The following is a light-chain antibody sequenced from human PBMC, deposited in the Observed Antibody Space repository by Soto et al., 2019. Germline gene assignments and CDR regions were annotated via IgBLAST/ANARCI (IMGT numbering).Light chain of an antibody. CDR2: GAS. Sequence: EIVMTQSPATLSVSPGERATLSCRASQTVNRNLAWYQQKPGQAPTLLIYGASTRATGIPARFSGSGSGTEFTLTISSLQSEDFAVYYCQQYNNWPRTFGQGTKVDIK. V-gene: IGKV3-15*01. J-gene: IGKJ1*01. CDR3: QQYNNWPRT. CDR1: QTVNRN.